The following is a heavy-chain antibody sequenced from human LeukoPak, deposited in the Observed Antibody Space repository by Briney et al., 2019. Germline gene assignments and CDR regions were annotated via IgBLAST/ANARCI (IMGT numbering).Heavy chain of an antibody. CDR3: ARVGGSWYMDH. Sequence: PGGSLRLSCAASGFTFRSFAMNWVRQAPGKGLECVSAISGGGDFTKYADSVKGRFTISRDNAKNSLYLQVNSLRAEDTAVYYCARVGGSWYMDHWGQGTLVTVSS. CDR1: GFTFRSFA. CDR2: ISGGGDFT. D-gene: IGHD6-13*01. V-gene: IGHV3-23*01. J-gene: IGHJ4*02.